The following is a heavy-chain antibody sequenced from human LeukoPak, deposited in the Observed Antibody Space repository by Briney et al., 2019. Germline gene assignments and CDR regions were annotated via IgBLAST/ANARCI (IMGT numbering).Heavy chain of an antibody. Sequence: PGASVKVSCKASGYTFTSYGISWVRQAPGQGLEWMGWISAYNGNTNYAQKLQGRVTMTTDTSTSTAYMELRSLRSDDTAVYYCARDRRLGYYDFWSGYSRARSNWFDPWGQGTLVTVSS. CDR3: ARDRRLGYYDFWSGYSRARSNWFDP. CDR2: ISAYNGNT. D-gene: IGHD3-3*01. V-gene: IGHV1-18*01. CDR1: GYTFTSYG. J-gene: IGHJ5*02.